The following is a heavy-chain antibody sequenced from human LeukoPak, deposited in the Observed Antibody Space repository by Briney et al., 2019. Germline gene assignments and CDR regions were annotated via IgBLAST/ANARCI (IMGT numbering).Heavy chain of an antibody. J-gene: IGHJ5*02. CDR1: GDIVSSTSTT. Sequence: SQTLSLTCAISGDIVSSTSTTWNWIRQSPSRGLEWLGRTYYRSKWYNDYAISVKSRITINPDTSKSQFSLQLNSVTPEDTAVYYCARALGGAAAGSWFDPWGQGTLVTVSS. D-gene: IGHD6-13*01. CDR3: ARALGGAAAGSWFDP. CDR2: TYYRSKWYN. V-gene: IGHV6-1*01.